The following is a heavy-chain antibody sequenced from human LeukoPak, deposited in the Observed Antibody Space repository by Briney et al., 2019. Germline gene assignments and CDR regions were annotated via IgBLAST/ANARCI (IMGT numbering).Heavy chain of an antibody. V-gene: IGHV3-23*01. Sequence: PGGSLRLSCAASGFTFSSYAMSWVRQAPGKGLEWVSAISGSGGSTYYADSVKGRFTISRDNSKNTLYLQMNSLRAEDTAVYYCASASAVAGYFDYWGRGTLVTVSS. CDR1: GFTFSSYA. CDR3: ASASAVAGYFDY. J-gene: IGHJ4*02. D-gene: IGHD6-19*01. CDR2: ISGSGGST.